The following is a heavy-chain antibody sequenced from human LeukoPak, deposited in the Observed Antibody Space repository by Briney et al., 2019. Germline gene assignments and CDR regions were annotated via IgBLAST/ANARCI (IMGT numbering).Heavy chain of an antibody. CDR1: GFTFSSYA. CDR2: ISSNGGST. Sequence: GGSLRLSCSASGFTFSSYAMHWVRQAPGKGLGYVSAISSNGGSTYYADSVKGRFTISRDNSKNTLYPQMSSLRAEDTAVYYCVKGQRITIFGVVSSFDYWGQGTLVTVSS. CDR3: VKGQRITIFGVVSSFDY. D-gene: IGHD3-3*01. J-gene: IGHJ4*02. V-gene: IGHV3-64D*06.